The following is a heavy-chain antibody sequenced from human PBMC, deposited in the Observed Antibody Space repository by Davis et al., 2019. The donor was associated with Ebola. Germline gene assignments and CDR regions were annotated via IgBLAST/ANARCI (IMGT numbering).Heavy chain of an antibody. CDR1: GDSVSGSNGA. CDR3: ARGWLRSAFDQ. J-gene: IGHJ4*02. D-gene: IGHD5-12*01. V-gene: IGHV6-1*01. CDR2: TYYYHSTWYN. Sequence: HSQTLSLTCDISGDSVSGSNGAWNWIRQSPSRGLEWLGRTYYYHSTWYNDSAVSVKSRITINADTSNNQLSLHLNSVTPEDTAVYYCARGWLRSAFDQWGQGTLVTVSS.